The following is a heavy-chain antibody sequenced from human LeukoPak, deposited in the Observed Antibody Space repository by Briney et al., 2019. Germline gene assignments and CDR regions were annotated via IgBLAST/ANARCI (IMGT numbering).Heavy chain of an antibody. CDR1: GFTFSSYS. J-gene: IGHJ4*02. Sequence: GGSLRLSCAASGFTFSSYSMNWVRQAPGKGLEWVSSISSSSSYIYYADSVKGRFTISRDNAKNSLYLQMNSLRAEDTAVYYCAKDPKYSSSWSYFDYWGQGTLVTVSS. CDR2: ISSSSSYI. V-gene: IGHV3-21*01. CDR3: AKDPKYSSSWSYFDY. D-gene: IGHD6-13*01.